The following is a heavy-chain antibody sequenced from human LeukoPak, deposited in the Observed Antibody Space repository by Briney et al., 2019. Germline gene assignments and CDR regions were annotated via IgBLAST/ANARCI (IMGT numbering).Heavy chain of an antibody. Sequence: SETLSLTCTVSGASISSYYWTWIRQPPGKGLEWIGYIYYSGSTNYNPSLKSRVTISVDTSKNQFSLKLSSVTAADTAVYFCARADTAMVTGYYYYYMDVWGKGTTVTVSS. CDR3: ARADTAMVTGYYYYYMDV. V-gene: IGHV4-59*01. CDR2: IYYSGST. CDR1: GASISSYY. J-gene: IGHJ6*03. D-gene: IGHD5-18*01.